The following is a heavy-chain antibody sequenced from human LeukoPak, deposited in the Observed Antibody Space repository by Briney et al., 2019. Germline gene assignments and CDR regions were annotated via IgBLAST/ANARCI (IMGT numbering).Heavy chain of an antibody. Sequence: QPGGSLRLSCAASGFSFSTYGMSWVRQAPGKGLEWVSFVSGSGDITYYADSVKGRFTISRDNSKKHLYLQMSSPRAEETAVYYCAKGGTVTTDHWGQGTLVTVSS. J-gene: IGHJ4*02. CDR2: VSGSGDIT. V-gene: IGHV3-23*01. CDR1: GFSFSTYG. CDR3: AKGGTVTTDH. D-gene: IGHD4-11*01.